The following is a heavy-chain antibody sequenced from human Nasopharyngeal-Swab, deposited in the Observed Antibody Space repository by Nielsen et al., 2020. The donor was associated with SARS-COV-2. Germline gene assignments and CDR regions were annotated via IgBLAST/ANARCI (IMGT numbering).Heavy chain of an antibody. J-gene: IGHJ5*02. D-gene: IGHD5-24*01. CDR3: ARRAARDGYNYEVDP. CDR2: VYPGNSEI. Sequence: GESLKISCMASGYSFVNHWIGWVRQKPGKGLEWMGMVYPGNSEIAYSPSFQGQVTISADKSINPAYLQWNSLRASDTAMYFCARRAARDGYNYEVDPWGQGTLVTVSS. CDR1: GYSFVNHW. V-gene: IGHV5-51*01.